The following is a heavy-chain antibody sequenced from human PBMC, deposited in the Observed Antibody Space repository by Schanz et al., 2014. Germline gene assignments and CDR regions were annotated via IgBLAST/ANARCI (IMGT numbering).Heavy chain of an antibody. Sequence: QVQLVQSGAEVKKPGASVKVSCKASGYTLSSYSLHWVRQAPGQGLEWMGMINPSGGSTTYAQKFQGRVTMTRDTSTSTVYMELSSLRSEDTAVYYCARDGVDAAAGGNYWGQGTLVIGSS. V-gene: IGHV1-46*03. J-gene: IGHJ4*02. CDR1: GYTLSSYS. CDR3: ARDGVDAAAGGNY. CDR2: INPSGGST. D-gene: IGHD6-13*01.